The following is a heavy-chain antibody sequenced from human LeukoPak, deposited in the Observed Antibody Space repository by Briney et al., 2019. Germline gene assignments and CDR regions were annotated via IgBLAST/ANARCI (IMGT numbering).Heavy chain of an antibody. D-gene: IGHD3-10*01. V-gene: IGHV3-15*01. CDR3: ARDRDYGSGPSVLNY. Sequence: GGSLRLSCAASGFTFRDAWMTWVRQAPGKGLEWVGRIRSKTDGGTTDYAVSVQGRFTISRDDSKNTLYLQMSSLKTEDTAVYYCARDRDYGSGPSVLNYWGQGTLVTVSS. CDR1: GFTFRDAW. J-gene: IGHJ4*02. CDR2: IRSKTDGGTT.